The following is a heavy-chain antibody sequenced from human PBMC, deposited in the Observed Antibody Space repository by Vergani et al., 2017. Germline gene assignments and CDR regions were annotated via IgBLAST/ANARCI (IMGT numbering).Heavy chain of an antibody. CDR1: GGTFSSYA. Sequence: QVQLLQSGAEVKKPGSSVKVSCKASGGTFSSYAISWVRQAPGQGLEWMGGIIPIFGTANYAQKFQGRVTITADKSTSTAYMELSSLRSEDTAVYYCARAGTAYCGGDCYSDYYYGMDVWGQGTTVTVSS. CDR2: IIPIFGTA. J-gene: IGHJ6*02. V-gene: IGHV1-69*06. D-gene: IGHD2-21*02. CDR3: ARAGTAYCGGDCYSDYYYGMDV.